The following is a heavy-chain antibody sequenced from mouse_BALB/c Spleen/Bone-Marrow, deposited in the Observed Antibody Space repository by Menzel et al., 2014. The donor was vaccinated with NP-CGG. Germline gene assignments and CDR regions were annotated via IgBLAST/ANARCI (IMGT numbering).Heavy chain of an antibody. J-gene: IGHJ4*01. CDR3: ARQDYSYYYAMDY. V-gene: IGHV5-12*01. CDR1: GFTFSDYY. Sequence: EVKVVDSGGGLVQPGGSLKLSCAPSGFTFSDYYMYWVRQTPEKRLEWVAYISNGGGCTYYPDTVKGRFTISRDNAKNTLYLQMSRLKSEDTAMYYCARQDYSYYYAMDYWGQGTSVTVSS. D-gene: IGHD2-13*01. CDR2: ISNGGGCT.